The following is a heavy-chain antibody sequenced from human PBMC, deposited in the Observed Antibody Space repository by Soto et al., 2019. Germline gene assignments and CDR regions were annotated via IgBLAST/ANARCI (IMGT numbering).Heavy chain of an antibody. Sequence: GGALVVSCAACGFTFRIYAMSWVRQAPGRGLEWVSAISGSGGSTYYADSVKGRFTISRDNSKNTLYLQMNSLRAEDTAVYYCAKVKERSGWYKYWGQGTLVTVSS. J-gene: IGHJ4*02. CDR2: ISGSGGST. CDR1: GFTFRIYA. D-gene: IGHD6-19*01. V-gene: IGHV3-23*01. CDR3: AKVKERSGWYKY.